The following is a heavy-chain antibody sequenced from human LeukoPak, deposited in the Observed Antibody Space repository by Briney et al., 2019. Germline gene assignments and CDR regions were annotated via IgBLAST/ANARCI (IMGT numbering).Heavy chain of an antibody. Sequence: GGSLRLSCAASGFTFSNSAMTWVRQAPGKGLEWVSAISGSGGSTYYAHSVKGRFTISRDNSKNTLYLQMSSLRAGDTAVYYCLRSGGGRASNWGQGTLVTVSS. V-gene: IGHV3-23*01. CDR1: GFTFSNSA. J-gene: IGHJ4*02. CDR3: LRSGGGRASN. D-gene: IGHD2-15*01. CDR2: ISGSGGST.